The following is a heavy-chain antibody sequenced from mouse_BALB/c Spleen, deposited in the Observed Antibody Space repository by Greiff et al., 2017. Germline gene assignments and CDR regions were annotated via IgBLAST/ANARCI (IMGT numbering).Heavy chain of an antibody. CDR1: GFNIKDTY. V-gene: IGHV14-3*02. CDR2: IDPANGNT. D-gene: IGHD1-1*01. Sequence: EVKLLESGAELVKPGASVKLSCTASGFNIKDTYMHWVKQRPEQGLEWIGRIDPANGNTKYDPKFQGKATITADTSSNTAYLQLSSLTSEDTAVYYCARSRGSSPYYFDYWGQGTTLTVSS. CDR3: ARSRGSSPYYFDY. J-gene: IGHJ2*01.